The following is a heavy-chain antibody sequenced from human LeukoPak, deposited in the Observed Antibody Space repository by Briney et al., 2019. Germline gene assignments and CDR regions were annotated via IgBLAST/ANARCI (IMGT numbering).Heavy chain of an antibody. J-gene: IGHJ4*02. CDR1: GYNFAGSG. CDR3: ARGDVRGYSYGYFDY. Sequence: VASVKVSCKASGYNFAGSGISWVRQAPGQGLEWMGWINPDSGGTNYAPKFQGRVTMTRDTSISTAYMDLSRLISDDTAIYYCARGDVRGYSYGYFDYWGQGTLVTVSS. CDR2: INPDSGGT. D-gene: IGHD5-18*01. V-gene: IGHV1-2*02.